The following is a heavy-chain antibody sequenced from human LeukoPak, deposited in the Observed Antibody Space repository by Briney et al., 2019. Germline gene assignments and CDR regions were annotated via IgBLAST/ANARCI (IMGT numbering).Heavy chain of an antibody. D-gene: IGHD3-10*02. V-gene: IGHV4-39*02. CDR2: IYYSGGT. J-gene: IGHJ4*02. CDR1: GGSIGRSSYY. Sequence: SETLSLTCSVSGGSIGRSSYYWGWTRQPPGKGLEWIGSIYYSGGTYYNPSLKSRVTISVDTSKNQFSLQLSSVTAADTAVYYCARVVRGGVFDHWGQGALVTVSS. CDR3: ARVVRGGVFDH.